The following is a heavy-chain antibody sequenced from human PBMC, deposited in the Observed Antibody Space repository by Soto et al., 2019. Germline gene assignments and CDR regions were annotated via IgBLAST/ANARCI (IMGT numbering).Heavy chain of an antibody. CDR3: ARDRIVVAVAATPLNLGYGMDV. D-gene: IGHD2-15*01. Sequence: AVKVSCKASGGTFSSYTISWVRQAPGQGLEWMGRIIPILGIANYAQKFQGRVTITADKSTSTAYMELSSLRSEDTAVYYCARDRIVVAVAATPLNLGYGMDVWG. CDR1: GGTFSSYT. CDR2: IIPILGIA. V-gene: IGHV1-69*04. J-gene: IGHJ6*02.